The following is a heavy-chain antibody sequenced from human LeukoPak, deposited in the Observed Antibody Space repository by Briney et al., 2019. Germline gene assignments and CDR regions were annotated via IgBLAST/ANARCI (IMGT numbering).Heavy chain of an antibody. CDR1: GFTFSSYA. V-gene: IGHV3-30*04. CDR2: ISYDGSNK. D-gene: IGHD2-8*01. J-gene: IGHJ4*02. CDR3: ARALIGYYFDY. Sequence: GGSLRLSCAASGFTFSSYAMHWVRQAPGKGLEWVAVISYDGSNKYYADSVKGRFTISRDNSKNTLYLQMNSLRAEDTAVYYCARALIGYYFDYWGQGTLVTASS.